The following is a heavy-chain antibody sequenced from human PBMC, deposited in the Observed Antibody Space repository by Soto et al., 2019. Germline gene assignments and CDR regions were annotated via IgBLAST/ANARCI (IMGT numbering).Heavy chain of an antibody. J-gene: IGHJ4*02. D-gene: IGHD3-10*01. V-gene: IGHV3-15*07. Sequence: EDHLVESGRGFVKPGGSLRLSCAASGFSFSAAWMKWVLQAPGQGLEWVVRIKRKAGGGTADYAAHVKGRFTILRDGSKHTLYLQMTSLKTEDTGVYNCTHHGDYYARLDSWGQGTLVNVSS. CDR2: IKRKAGGGTA. CDR1: GFSFSAAW. CDR3: THHGDYYARLDS.